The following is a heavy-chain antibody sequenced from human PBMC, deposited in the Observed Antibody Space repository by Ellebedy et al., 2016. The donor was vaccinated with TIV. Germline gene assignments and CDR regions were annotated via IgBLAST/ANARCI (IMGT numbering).Heavy chain of an antibody. CDR3: ANLDCSSTSCLFDY. CDR1: GGSFSGYY. CDR2: INHSGST. J-gene: IGHJ4*02. V-gene: IGHV4-34*01. Sequence: MPSETLSLTCAVYGGSFSGYYWSWIRQPPGKGLEWIGEINHSGSTNYNPSLKSRVTVSGDTSKNQFSLKLSSVTAADTAVYYCANLDCSSTSCLFDYWGQGTLVTVSS. D-gene: IGHD2-2*01.